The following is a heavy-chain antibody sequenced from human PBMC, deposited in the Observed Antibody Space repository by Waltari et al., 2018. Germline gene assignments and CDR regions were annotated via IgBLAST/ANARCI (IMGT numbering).Heavy chain of an antibody. CDR1: GGSFSGYY. J-gene: IGHJ6*02. CDR2: INHSGST. CDR3: ARRWGGMDV. D-gene: IGHD7-27*01. Sequence: QVQLQESGPGLVKPSETLSLTCSVYGGSFSGYYWSWIRQPPGKGLEWIGEINHSGSTNYNPALKSRVTISVDTSKNQFSLKLSSVTAADTAVYYCARRWGGMDVWGQGTTVTVSS. V-gene: IGHV4-34*01.